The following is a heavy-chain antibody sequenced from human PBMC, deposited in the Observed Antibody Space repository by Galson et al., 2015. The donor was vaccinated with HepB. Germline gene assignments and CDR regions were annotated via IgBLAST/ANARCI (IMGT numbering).Heavy chain of an antibody. CDR2: INPNSGGT. Sequence: SVKVSCKASGYTFTGYYTHWVRQAPGQGLEWMGRINPNSGGTNYAQKFQGRVTMTRDTSISTAYMELSRLRSDDTAVYYCARATAGYSSSWYVWGVDYYYYYMDVWGKGTTVTVSS. CDR1: GYTFTGYY. CDR3: ARATAGYSSSWYVWGVDYYYYYMDV. V-gene: IGHV1-2*06. D-gene: IGHD6-13*01. J-gene: IGHJ6*03.